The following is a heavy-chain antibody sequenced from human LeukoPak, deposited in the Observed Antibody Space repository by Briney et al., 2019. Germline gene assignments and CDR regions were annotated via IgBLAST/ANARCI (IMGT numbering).Heavy chain of an antibody. CDR2: IYYSGST. CDR3: ARYVRNRGTFYLDY. Sequence: SETLSLTCTVSGVSISSGYWSWIRQPPGKGLEWIGYIYYSGSTNYNPSLESRVSMSLDTSKTQFSLNLRSVTAADTAVYYCARYVRNRGTFYLDYWGQGTLVTVSS. V-gene: IGHV4-59*01. CDR1: GVSISSGY. J-gene: IGHJ4*02. D-gene: IGHD3-16*01.